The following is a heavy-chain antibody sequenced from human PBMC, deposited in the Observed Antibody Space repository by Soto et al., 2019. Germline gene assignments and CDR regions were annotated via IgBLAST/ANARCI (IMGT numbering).Heavy chain of an antibody. Sequence: PGGSLRLSCAASGFTFTSYWMHWVRQSPGKGLVWVSRINPDGSRTSYADSVKGRFTISRDNAKITLYLQMNSLGADDTAVYYCARVAVTTYYFDYWGHGTLVTVSS. CDR2: INPDGSRT. V-gene: IGHV3-74*01. D-gene: IGHD4-17*01. CDR1: GFTFTSYW. J-gene: IGHJ4*01. CDR3: ARVAVTTYYFDY.